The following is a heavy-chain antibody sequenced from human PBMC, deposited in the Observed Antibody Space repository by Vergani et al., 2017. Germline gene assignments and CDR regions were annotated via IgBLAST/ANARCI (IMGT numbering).Heavy chain of an antibody. V-gene: IGHV1-69*04. CDR3: ARDPGIAAADGGY. CDR1: GGTFSSYA. CDR2: IIPILGIA. Sequence: QVQLVQSGAEVKKPGSSVKVSCKASGGTFSSYAISWVRQAPGQGLEWMGRIIPILGIANYAQTLQGRVTLAAEQSTSTAYMEMSSLRSEATAVDDCARDPGIAAADGGYLGQGTLVTVSS. D-gene: IGHD6-13*01. J-gene: IGHJ4*02.